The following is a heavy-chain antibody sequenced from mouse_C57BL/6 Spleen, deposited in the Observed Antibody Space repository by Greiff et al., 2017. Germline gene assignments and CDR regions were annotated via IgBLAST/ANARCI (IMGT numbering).Heavy chain of an antibody. D-gene: IGHD2-4*01. CDR2: ISYDGSN. CDR1: GYSITSGYY. J-gene: IGHJ3*01. V-gene: IGHV3-6*01. Sequence: EVKLQESGPGLVKPSQSLSLTCSVTGYSITSGYYWNWIRQFPGNKLEWMGYISYDGSNNYNPSLKNRITITRDTSKNQFFLKLNSVTTEDTATYYCAGPYDYDGFAYWGQGTLVTVSA. CDR3: AGPYDYDGFAY.